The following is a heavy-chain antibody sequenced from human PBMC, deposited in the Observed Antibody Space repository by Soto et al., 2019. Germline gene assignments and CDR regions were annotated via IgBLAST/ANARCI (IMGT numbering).Heavy chain of an antibody. J-gene: IGHJ4*02. CDR3: ARELSSGGWFTPDY. CDR2: INPNSGDT. V-gene: IGHV1-2*02. CDR1: GYTFTDYY. Sequence: QVQLVQSGAEVKKPGASVKVSCKASGYTFTDYYMHWVRQAPGQGLEWMGGINPNSGDTYSAQNFQGRVTMTRDTSISAAYMELSRLTSDDTAVYYCARELSSGGWFTPDYWVQGTLVTVSS. D-gene: IGHD6-19*01.